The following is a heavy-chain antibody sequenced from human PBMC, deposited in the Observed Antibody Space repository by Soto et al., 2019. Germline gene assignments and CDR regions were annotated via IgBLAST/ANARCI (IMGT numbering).Heavy chain of an antibody. V-gene: IGHV1-18*01. J-gene: IGHJ6*02. CDR3: ARCVAVAGTSFMGYYYGMDV. CDR1: GYTFTIYG. D-gene: IGHD6-19*01. CDR2: ISAYNGNT. Sequence: ASVKVSCKASGYTFTIYGISWVRQAPGQGLEWMGWISAYNGNTNYAQKLQGRVTMTTDTSTSTAYMELRSLRSDDTAVYYCARCVAVAGTSFMGYYYGMDVWGQGTTVTVSS.